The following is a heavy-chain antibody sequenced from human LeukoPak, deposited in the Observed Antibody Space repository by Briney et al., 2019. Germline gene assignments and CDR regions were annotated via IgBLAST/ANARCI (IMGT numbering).Heavy chain of an antibody. CDR1: GYTFTDYY. CDR2: INPKTGVT. D-gene: IGHD1-26*01. J-gene: IGHJ4*02. V-gene: IGHV1-2*02. Sequence: ASVKVSCKASGYTFTDYYLHWVRQAPGHGLEWMGWINPKTGVTKYAQNFQGRVTMTRDTSINTAYMEVSRLRSDDTAVFYCARDLAMYSPDLDYWGQGTLVTVSS. CDR3: ARDLAMYSPDLDY.